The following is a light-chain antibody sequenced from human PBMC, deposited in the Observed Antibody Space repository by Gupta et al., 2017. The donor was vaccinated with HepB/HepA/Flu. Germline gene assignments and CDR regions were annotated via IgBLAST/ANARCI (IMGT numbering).Light chain of an antibody. J-gene: IGKJ1*01. CDR3: QQSYSTLTWT. CDR2: AVS. V-gene: IGKV1-39*01. Sequence: DIQMTQSPSSLSASVGDRITITCQASQNINNYLNWYQQKPGKAPMLLIYAVSNLQGGVPSRFSGSGSGTDFTLTIHSLQPEDFATYYCQQSYSTLTWTFGQRTKVEI. CDR1: QNINNY.